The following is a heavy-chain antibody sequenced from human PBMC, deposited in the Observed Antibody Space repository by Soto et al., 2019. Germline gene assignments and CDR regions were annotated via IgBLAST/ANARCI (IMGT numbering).Heavy chain of an antibody. CDR1: GFAFSTYG. V-gene: IGHV3-30*18. Sequence: GGSLRLSCAASGFAFSTYGLHWVRQAPGKELEWVAIITSDVNYKYYADSVKGRFTISSDNSKSTLYLQMDILRPEDTAVYYCAKEFGWELQLSHPYYNSGMDVWGQGTTVTVSS. J-gene: IGHJ6*02. D-gene: IGHD1-1*01. CDR2: ITSDVNYK. CDR3: AKEFGWELQLSHPYYNSGMDV.